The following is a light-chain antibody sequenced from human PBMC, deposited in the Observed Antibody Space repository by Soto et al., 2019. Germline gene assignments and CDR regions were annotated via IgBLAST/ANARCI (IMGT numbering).Light chain of an antibody. J-gene: IGKJ2*01. CDR3: PQYAGWART. CDR1: QSIGTN. Sequence: ETVLTQSPATLSVSPGDRVTLSCRASQSIGTNLLWLQQSPGQPPSLLISGASDRVAGVPDRFSGSGSGTDFPPPASGLQSDDCAVYSGPQYAGWARTCRRRTKLEIK. CDR2: GAS. V-gene: IGKV3-15*01.